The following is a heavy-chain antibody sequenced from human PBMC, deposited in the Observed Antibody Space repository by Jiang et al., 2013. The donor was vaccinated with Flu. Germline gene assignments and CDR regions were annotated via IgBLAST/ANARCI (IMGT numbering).Heavy chain of an antibody. D-gene: IGHD2-15*01. V-gene: IGHV1-46*01. CDR1: GYIFSNYY. CDR3: ARGLDRCSGRTCYVTQMDI. J-gene: IGHJ6*02. CDR2: INPSGSIT. Sequence: GAEVKKPGASVNISCKASGYIFSNYYMHWVRQAPGQGLEWMGIINPSGSITSYAQDFQGRVTMTRDTSTSTVYMELNSLRSDDTAVYFCARGLDRCSGRTCYVTQMDIWGQGTTVTVSS.